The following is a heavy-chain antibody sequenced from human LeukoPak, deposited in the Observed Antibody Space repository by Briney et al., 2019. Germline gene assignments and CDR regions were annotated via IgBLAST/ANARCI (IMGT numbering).Heavy chain of an antibody. D-gene: IGHD1-26*01. J-gene: IGHJ4*02. CDR2: SYSEEWVPISSGGGSS. CDR1: GFTVNTDH. V-gene: IGHV3-53*01. Sequence: GGSLRLSCAASGFTVNTDHMSWVRHAPGKGLEWVAISYSEEWVPISSGGGSSQYAESVKGRFTISRDNSRSTLSLQMNSLRAEDTALYYCARVWELSFDHWGQGTLVTVSS. CDR3: ARVWELSFDH.